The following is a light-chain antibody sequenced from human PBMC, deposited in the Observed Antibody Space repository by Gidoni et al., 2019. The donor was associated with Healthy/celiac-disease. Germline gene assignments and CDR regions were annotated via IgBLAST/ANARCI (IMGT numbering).Light chain of an antibody. CDR2: GAS. CDR1: QSVSSSY. V-gene: IGKV3-20*01. Sequence: EIVLTQSPGTLSLSPGERATLSCRASQSVSSSYLAWYQQTRGPAPRLLIYGASSSATGTPDRFSGRGSGTDFTLTSSRLEPEDFAVYYCQQYGSSPRTFGQGTKVEIK. CDR3: QQYGSSPRT. J-gene: IGKJ1*01.